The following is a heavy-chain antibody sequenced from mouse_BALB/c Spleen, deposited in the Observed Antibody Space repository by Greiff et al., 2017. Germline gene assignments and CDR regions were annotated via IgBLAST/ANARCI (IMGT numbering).Heavy chain of an antibody. D-gene: IGHD1-3*01. CDR2: ISYSGST. CDR1: GYSITSDYA. V-gene: IGHV3-2*02. Sequence: EVQLQQSGPGLVKPSQSLSLTCTATGYSITSDYAWNWIRQFPGNKLEWMGYISYSGSTSYNPSLKSRISITRDTSKNQFFLQLNSVTTEDTATYYCARKKWAWFAYWGQGTLVTVSA. J-gene: IGHJ3*01. CDR3: ARKKWAWFAY.